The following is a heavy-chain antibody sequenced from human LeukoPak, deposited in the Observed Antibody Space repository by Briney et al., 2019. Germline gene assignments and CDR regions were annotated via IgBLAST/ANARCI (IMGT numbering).Heavy chain of an antibody. Sequence: SETLSLTCSVSGGSISSYYWSWIRQPPGKGLEWIGYIYYSGSTNYNPSLKSRVTISIDTSKNQFSLNLSSVTAADTAVYYCARGPDYGDSLAYFDYWGQGTLVTVSS. CDR1: GGSISSYY. CDR2: IYYSGST. V-gene: IGHV4-59*01. D-gene: IGHD4-17*01. J-gene: IGHJ4*02. CDR3: ARGPDYGDSLAYFDY.